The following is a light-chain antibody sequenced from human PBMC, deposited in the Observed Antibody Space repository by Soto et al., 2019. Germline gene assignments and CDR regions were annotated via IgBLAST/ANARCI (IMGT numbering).Light chain of an antibody. J-gene: IGKJ2*01. Sequence: EIVVTQSPATLSVSPGDRATLSCRASQNVGINLAWYQQKPGQAPRLLIYGKSTRATGIPARFSGIGSGTESTLAISSLQSEDFALYYCLQYNDWPYTFGQGTKLEIK. CDR1: QNVGIN. CDR3: LQYNDWPYT. V-gene: IGKV3-15*01. CDR2: GKS.